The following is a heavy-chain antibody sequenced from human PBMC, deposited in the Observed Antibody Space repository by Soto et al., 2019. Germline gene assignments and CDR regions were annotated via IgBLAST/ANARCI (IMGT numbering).Heavy chain of an antibody. J-gene: IGHJ4*02. D-gene: IGHD3-22*01. CDR3: ARPRGYYDSSGYYDY. Sequence: GGSLRLSCAASGFTFSSYGMHWVRQAPGKGLEWVAVIWYDGSNKYYADSVKGRFTISRDNSKNTLYLQMNSLRAEDTAVYYCARPRGYYDSSGYYDYWGQGTLVTAPQ. CDR1: GFTFSSYG. CDR2: IWYDGSNK. V-gene: IGHV3-33*01.